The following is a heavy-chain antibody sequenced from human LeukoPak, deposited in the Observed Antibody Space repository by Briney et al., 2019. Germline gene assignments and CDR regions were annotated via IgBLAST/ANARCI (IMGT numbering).Heavy chain of an antibody. CDR1: GVSISSYY. J-gene: IGHJ3*02. D-gene: IGHD1-26*01. CDR2: IYTSGST. Sequence: SETLSLTCTVSGVSISSYYWSWIRQPAGRGLEWIGRIYTSGSTNYNPSLKSRVTMSVDTSKNQFSLKLSSVTAADTTVYYCARGPENSGSYLDAFDIWGQGTMVTVSS. V-gene: IGHV4-4*07. CDR3: ARGPENSGSYLDAFDI.